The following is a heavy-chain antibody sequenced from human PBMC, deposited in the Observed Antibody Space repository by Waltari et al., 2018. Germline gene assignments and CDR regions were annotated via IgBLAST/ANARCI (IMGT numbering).Heavy chain of an antibody. CDR3: ARGYLRGWEQIGH. CDR2: ITGRGSNT. Sequence: EVQLLESGGGLAQPGGSLRLSCSASGFTLSDYVMTWVRQTPGKGLDWVSSITGRGSNTYYADSVKGRFSISRDNSKNTLYLQMDSLRVGDTAMYYCARGYLRGWEQIGHWGQGTLVTVSS. J-gene: IGHJ1*01. CDR1: GFTLSDYV. V-gene: IGHV3-23*01. D-gene: IGHD6-19*01.